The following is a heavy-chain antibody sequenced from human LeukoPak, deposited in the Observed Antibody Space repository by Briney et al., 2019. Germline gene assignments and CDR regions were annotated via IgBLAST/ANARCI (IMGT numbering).Heavy chain of an antibody. CDR2: ISSSSNYI. J-gene: IGHJ6*03. D-gene: IGHD1-1*01. CDR3: ARDRLLEDRHYYSYYYMDV. CDR1: GFTFTSYT. V-gene: IGHV3-21*01. Sequence: GGSLRLSCAASGFTFTSYTMNWVRQAPGKGLEWVSSISSSSNYIHYADSVKGRFTISRDNAKNSLYLQMNSLRAEDTAVYYCARDRLLEDRHYYSYYYMDVWGKGTTVTVSS.